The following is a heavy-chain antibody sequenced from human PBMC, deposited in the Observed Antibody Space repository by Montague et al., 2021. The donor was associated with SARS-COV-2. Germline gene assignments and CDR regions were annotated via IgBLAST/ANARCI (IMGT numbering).Heavy chain of an antibody. CDR3: ARDVGKGFSGYKTEGGFDY. J-gene: IGHJ4*02. D-gene: IGHD5-12*01. V-gene: IGHV4-39*07. CDR2: ISYSGST. CDR1: GGSIRSSSHF. Sequence: SETLSLTCTVSGGSIRSSSHFWGWFRQPPGQRLEWIGTISYSGSTYYSPSLKSRVIISADTSKNHFSLKLTSVTAADTAVYYCARDVGKGFSGYKTEGGFDYWGQGTPVTVSS.